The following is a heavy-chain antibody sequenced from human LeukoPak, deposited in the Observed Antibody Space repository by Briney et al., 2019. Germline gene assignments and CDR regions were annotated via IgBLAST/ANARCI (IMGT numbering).Heavy chain of an antibody. D-gene: IGHD6-13*01. CDR2: ILYDGSNK. J-gene: IGHJ4*02. V-gene: IGHV3-30*02. Sequence: QTGGSLRLAWAAAAFTFSSYGIHWVRQAPGKWRGLVAFILYDGSNKYYADSVKGRFSISRDNSNNTLYLQMNSLSAEDTAVYYCAKGSSSWYSPGVLDYWGQGTLVTVSS. CDR1: AFTFSSYG. CDR3: AKGSSSWYSPGVLDY.